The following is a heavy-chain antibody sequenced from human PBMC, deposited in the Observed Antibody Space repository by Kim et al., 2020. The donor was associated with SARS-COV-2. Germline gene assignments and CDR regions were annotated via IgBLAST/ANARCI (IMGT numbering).Heavy chain of an antibody. CDR2: ISHTGNT. D-gene: IGHD6-13*01. CDR3: AGMEISGWFNFDV. CDR1: GSSIGIGYY. J-gene: IGHJ3*01. V-gene: IGHV4-38-2*02. Sequence: SETRSLTCTVSGSSIGIGYYWAWIRQPPGRGLEGIGNISHTGNTYSNPSLRGRISISVDTSKRQFSLNVTSVTAADTAVYSCAGMEISGWFNFDVWGQGTMVTVSS.